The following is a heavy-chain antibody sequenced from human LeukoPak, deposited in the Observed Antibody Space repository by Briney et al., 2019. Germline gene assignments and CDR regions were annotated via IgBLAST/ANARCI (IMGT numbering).Heavy chain of an antibody. V-gene: IGHV3-53*01. D-gene: IGHD6-13*01. CDR2: MYSGGHT. J-gene: IGHJ5*02. Sequence: GSVRLSCAASGFTVSDNYMSWVRQAPGKGLDWVSVMYSGGHTYYANSVKGRFTFSRDISKNTLFLQMNGLTTEDTAMYYCARDAPQVPAAGVLASWGQGTLVTVSS. CDR1: GFTVSDNY. CDR3: ARDAPQVPAAGVLAS.